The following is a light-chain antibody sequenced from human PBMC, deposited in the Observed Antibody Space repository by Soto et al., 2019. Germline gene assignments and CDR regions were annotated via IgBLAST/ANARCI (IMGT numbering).Light chain of an antibody. CDR3: QQYNSYPWT. CDR1: QGISSW. V-gene: IGKV1-5*01. CDR2: DAS. J-gene: IGKJ1*01. Sequence: DIPMTQSPSTLSASVGDRVTITCRASQGISSWLAWYQQKPGKAPKLLIYDASSLESGVPSRFSGSGSGTEFTLTISSLQPDDFATYYCQQYNSYPWTFGQGTKVDIK.